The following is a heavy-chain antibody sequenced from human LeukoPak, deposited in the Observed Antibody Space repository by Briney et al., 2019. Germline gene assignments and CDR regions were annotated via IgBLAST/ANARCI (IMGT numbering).Heavy chain of an antibody. CDR1: GFTFSSYG. Sequence: GGSLRLSCAASGFTFSSYGMHWVRQAPGKGLEWVAFIRYDGSNKYYADSVKGRFTISRDNSKNTLYLQMNSLRAEDTAVYYCAKHYYGSGPYYYGMDVWGQGTTVTVSS. CDR2: IRYDGSNK. CDR3: AKHYYGSGPYYYGMDV. J-gene: IGHJ6*02. V-gene: IGHV3-30*02. D-gene: IGHD3-10*01.